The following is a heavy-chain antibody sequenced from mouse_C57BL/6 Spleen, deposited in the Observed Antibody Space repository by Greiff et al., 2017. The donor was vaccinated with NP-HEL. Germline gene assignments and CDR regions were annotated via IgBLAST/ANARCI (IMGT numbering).Heavy chain of an antibody. D-gene: IGHD1-1*01. CDR2: IYPSDSET. J-gene: IGHJ4*01. V-gene: IGHV1-61*01. CDR1: GYTFTSYW. Sequence: QVQLQQPGAELVRPGSSVKLSCKASGYTFTSYWMDWVKQRPGQGLEWIGNIYPSDSETHYNQKFKDKATLTVDKSSSTAYMQLSSLTSEDSAVYYCARWEGLGSSGMDYWGQGTSVTVSS. CDR3: ARWEGLGSSGMDY.